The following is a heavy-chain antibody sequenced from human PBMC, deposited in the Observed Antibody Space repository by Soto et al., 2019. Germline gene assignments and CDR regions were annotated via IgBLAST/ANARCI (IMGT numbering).Heavy chain of an antibody. CDR3: ARQSGYSSSWYPFDY. V-gene: IGHV4-59*08. D-gene: IGHD6-13*01. CDR1: GGSISSYY. CDR2: IYYSGST. J-gene: IGHJ4*02. Sequence: SETLSLTCTVSGGSISSYYWSWIRQPPGKGLEWIGYIYYSGSTNYNPSLKSRVSISVDTSKNQFSLKLSSVTAADTAVYYCARQSGYSSSWYPFDYWGQGTLVTVS.